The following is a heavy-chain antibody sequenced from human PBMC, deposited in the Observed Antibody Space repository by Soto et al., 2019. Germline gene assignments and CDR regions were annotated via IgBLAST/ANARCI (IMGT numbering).Heavy chain of an antibody. CDR2: ISSSSSYI. J-gene: IGHJ6*03. CDR3: ARLLSGGWYLGDYYYMDV. CDR1: GFTFSSYS. V-gene: IGHV3-21*01. Sequence: GGSLRLSCAASGFTFSSYSMNWVRQAPGKGLEWVSSISSSSSYIYYADSVKGRFTISRDNAKNSLYLQMNSLRAEDTAVYYCARLLSGGWYLGDYYYMDVWGRGTTVTVSS. D-gene: IGHD6-19*01.